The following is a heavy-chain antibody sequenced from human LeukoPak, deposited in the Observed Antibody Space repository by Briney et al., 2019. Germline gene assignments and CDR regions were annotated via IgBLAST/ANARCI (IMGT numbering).Heavy chain of an antibody. D-gene: IGHD3-10*01. CDR3: AKDFKKGGLLWFGELDAFDI. Sequence: PGGSLRLSCAASGFTFSSYAMSWVRQAPGKGLEWVSAISGSGGSTYYADSVKGRFTISRDNSKNTLYLQMNSLRAEDTAVYYCAKDFKKGGLLWFGELDAFDIWGQGTMVTVSS. CDR2: ISGSGGST. CDR1: GFTFSSYA. J-gene: IGHJ3*02. V-gene: IGHV3-23*01.